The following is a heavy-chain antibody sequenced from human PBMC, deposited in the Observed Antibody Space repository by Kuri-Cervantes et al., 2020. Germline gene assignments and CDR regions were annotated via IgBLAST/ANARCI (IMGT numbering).Heavy chain of an antibody. Sequence: SETLSLTCTVSGGSISSGGYYWSWIRQHPGKGLEWIGYIYYSGSTYYNPSPKSRVTISVDTSKNQFSLKLSSVTAADTAVYYCARARSYEYYYDSSGYLKTRSYYFDYWGQGTLVTVSS. J-gene: IGHJ4*02. CDR3: ARARSYEYYYDSSGYLKTRSYYFDY. D-gene: IGHD3-22*01. CDR1: GGSISSGGYY. V-gene: IGHV4-61*08. CDR2: IYYSGST.